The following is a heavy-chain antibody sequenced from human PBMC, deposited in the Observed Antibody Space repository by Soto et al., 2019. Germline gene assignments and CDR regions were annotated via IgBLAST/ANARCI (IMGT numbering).Heavy chain of an antibody. CDR1: GGTFRSYS. V-gene: IGHV1-69*13. CDR2: IIPIFDIT. D-gene: IGHD1-26*01. Sequence: SVKVSCKASGGTFRSYSISWVRQAPGQGLELMGGIIPIFDITNYAQKFQGRVTITADESTSTAYMELSSLGSDDTAVYYCARPDEGAYSSNHHYYYALDVWGKGTTVTVSS. CDR3: ARPDEGAYSSNHHYYYALDV. J-gene: IGHJ6*04.